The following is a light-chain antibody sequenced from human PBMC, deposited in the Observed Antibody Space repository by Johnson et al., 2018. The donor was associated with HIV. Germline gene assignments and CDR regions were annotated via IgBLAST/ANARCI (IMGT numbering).Light chain of an antibody. J-gene: IGLJ1*01. V-gene: IGLV1-51*01. CDR1: SSNIGNNY. CDR2: DNN. CDR3: AAWDRSLSAGGV. Sequence: QSVLTQPPSVSAAPGQKVTISCSGSSSNIGNNYVSWYQQLPGTAPKLLIYDNNKRTSGVPDRFSGSKSGSSATLGNTGLLTGDEADYYCAAWDRSLSAGGVFGTGTKVTVL.